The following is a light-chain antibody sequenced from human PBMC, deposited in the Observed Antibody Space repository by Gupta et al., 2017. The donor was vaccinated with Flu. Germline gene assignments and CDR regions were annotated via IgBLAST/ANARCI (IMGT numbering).Light chain of an antibody. V-gene: IGKV3-11*01. CDR1: QSIDNY. CDR3: QQRSYPIT. Sequence: SPATLSLSPGERATLACRASQSIDNYLAWYQQKPGQAPTLLIYDTSERATGIPARFSGSASGTDFTLTINNLEPDDSAVYYWQQRSYPITFGQGTLMEIK. J-gene: IGKJ5*01. CDR2: DTS.